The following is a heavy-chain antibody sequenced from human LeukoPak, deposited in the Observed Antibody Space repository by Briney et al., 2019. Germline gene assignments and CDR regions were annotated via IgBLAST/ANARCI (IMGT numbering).Heavy chain of an antibody. Sequence: GGSLRLSCAASGFTFSNYAMRWVRQAPGKGLVWFSVISGSGSSTYYADTLKARFTISRDNSKNTQYLQMNSLRAEDTAVYYCAKDQAYGSGSYSDFDYWGQGTLVTVSS. V-gene: IGHV3-23*01. D-gene: IGHD3-10*01. CDR3: AKDQAYGSGSYSDFDY. CDR1: GFTFSNYA. J-gene: IGHJ4*02. CDR2: ISGSGSST.